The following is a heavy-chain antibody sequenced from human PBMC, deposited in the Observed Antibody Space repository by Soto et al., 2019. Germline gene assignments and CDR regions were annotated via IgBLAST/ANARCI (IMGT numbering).Heavy chain of an antibody. CDR2: IVVGSGNT. V-gene: IGHV1-58*01. CDR1: GFTFTSSA. D-gene: IGHD2-21*02. CDR3: ARGHLSRGDITKPNYYYYGMDV. J-gene: IGHJ6*02. Sequence: GASVKVACKASGFTFTSSAVQWVRQARGQRLEWIGWIVVGSGNTNYAQKFQERVTITRDTSASTAYMELSSLRSEDTAVYYCARGHLSRGDITKPNYYYYGMDVWGQGTTVTVSS.